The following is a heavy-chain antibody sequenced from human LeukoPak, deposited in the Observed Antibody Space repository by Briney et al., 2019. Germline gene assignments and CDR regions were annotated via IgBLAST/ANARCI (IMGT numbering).Heavy chain of an antibody. Sequence: ASVKVSCKASGYTFTSYAMNWVRQAPGQGLEWMGWINTNTGNPTYAQGFTGRFVFSLDTSVSTAYLQISGLKAEDTAVYYCAREVRSVEQRAHDYWGQGTLVTVSS. CDR2: INTNTGNP. CDR1: GYTFTSYA. D-gene: IGHD6-25*01. CDR3: AREVRSVEQRAHDY. J-gene: IGHJ4*02. V-gene: IGHV7-4-1*02.